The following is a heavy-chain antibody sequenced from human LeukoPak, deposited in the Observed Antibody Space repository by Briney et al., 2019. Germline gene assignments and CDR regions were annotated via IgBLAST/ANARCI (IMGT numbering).Heavy chain of an antibody. CDR3: ASRYCTSTNCYAFDI. CDR2: ISSDSNYI. V-gene: IGHV3-21*01. J-gene: IGHJ3*02. D-gene: IGHD2-2*01. Sequence: PGGSLRLSCAASGFTFSSYSMNWVRQAPGKGLEWVSSISSDSNYIFHADSVQGRFTLSRATAENSLFLQMNSLRAEDTAVYYCASRYCTSTNCYAFDIWGQGTMVSVFS. CDR1: GFTFSSYS.